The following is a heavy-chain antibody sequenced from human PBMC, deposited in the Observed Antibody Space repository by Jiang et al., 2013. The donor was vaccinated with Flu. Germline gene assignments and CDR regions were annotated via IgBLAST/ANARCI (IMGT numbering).Heavy chain of an antibody. CDR1: GSISSSSYH. CDR2: MHYRGST. D-gene: IGHD5-24*01. CDR3: ARRAVEMTRILGPNWFDP. Sequence: GSISSSSYHWGWIRQPPGKGLEWIGSMHYRGSTNYNPSLKGRVTISIDTSKNQFSLKLTSVTAADTAVYYCARRAVEMTRILGPNWFDPWGQGTLVTVSS. J-gene: IGHJ5*02. V-gene: IGHV4-39*07.